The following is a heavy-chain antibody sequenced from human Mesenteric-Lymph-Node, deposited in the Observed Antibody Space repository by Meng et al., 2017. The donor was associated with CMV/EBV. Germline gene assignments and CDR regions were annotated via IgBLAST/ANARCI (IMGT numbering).Heavy chain of an antibody. CDR2: ISSSSTNI. V-gene: IGHV3-21*01. Sequence: GGSLRLSCATSGFTFSLYTMNWVRQAPGKGLEWVSSISSSSTNIYYADSVKGRFTISRDNAKSLLYLQMNSLRAEDTAVYYCASELVVIQGALGRDHWGQGTLVTVSS. D-gene: IGHD2-2*01. CDR1: GFTFSLYT. J-gene: IGHJ4*02. CDR3: ASELVVIQGALGRDH.